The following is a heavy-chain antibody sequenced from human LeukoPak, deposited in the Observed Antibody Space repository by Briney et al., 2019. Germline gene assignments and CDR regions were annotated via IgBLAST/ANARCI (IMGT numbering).Heavy chain of an antibody. CDR1: GFTFSSYA. CDR2: ISYDGSNK. D-gene: IGHD6-19*01. J-gene: IGHJ4*02. CDR3: ARGDRRQGIAVAADY. V-gene: IGHV3-30-3*01. Sequence: GGSLRLSCAASGFTFSSYAMHWVRQAPGKGLEWVAVISYDGSNKYYADSVKGRFTISRDNAKNSLYLQMNSLRAEDTAVYYCARGDRRQGIAVAADYWGQGTLVTVSS.